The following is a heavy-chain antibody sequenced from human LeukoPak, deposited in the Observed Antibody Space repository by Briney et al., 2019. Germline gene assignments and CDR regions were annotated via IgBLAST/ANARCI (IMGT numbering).Heavy chain of an antibody. J-gene: IGHJ6*03. CDR3: ARAPGGSHYYYYYMDV. CDR1: GVAFSSYW. V-gene: IGHV3-74*01. D-gene: IGHD2-15*01. CDR2: INTDGSST. Sequence: GGSLRLSCAASGVAFSSYWMHWVRQAPGKGLVWVSRINTDGSSTGYADSVKGRFTISRDNAKSTLYLQMNSLRAEDTAVYYCARAPGGSHYYYYYMDVWGKGTTVTVSS.